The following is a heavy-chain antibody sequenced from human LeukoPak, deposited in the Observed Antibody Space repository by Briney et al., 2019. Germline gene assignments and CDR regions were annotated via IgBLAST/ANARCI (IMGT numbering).Heavy chain of an antibody. V-gene: IGHV4-4*07. Sequence: PSETLSLTCTVSGGYIGSYYWSWIRQPAGKGLEWIGRIYTSENTDYNPSLKSRVTMSVDMSTSQFSLRLTSVTAADTAVYYCARVGDYGDYSKSFYYMDVWGKGTTVTVSS. CDR1: GGYIGSYY. J-gene: IGHJ6*03. CDR3: ARVGDYGDYSKSFYYMDV. D-gene: IGHD4-17*01. CDR2: IYTSENT.